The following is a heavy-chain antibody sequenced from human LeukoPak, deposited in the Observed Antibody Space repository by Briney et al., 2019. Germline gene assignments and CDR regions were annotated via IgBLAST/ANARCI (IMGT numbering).Heavy chain of an antibody. V-gene: IGHV3-64D*06. D-gene: IGHD5-18*01. Sequence: GGSLRLSCSASGFTFSSYAMHWVRQAPGKGLEYVSAIRSNGGSTYYADSVKGRFTISRDNSKNTLYLQMSSLRAEDTAVYYCVGTAMVKGFFDYWGQGTLVTVSS. CDR1: GFTFSSYA. CDR2: IRSNGGST. CDR3: VGTAMVKGFFDY. J-gene: IGHJ4*02.